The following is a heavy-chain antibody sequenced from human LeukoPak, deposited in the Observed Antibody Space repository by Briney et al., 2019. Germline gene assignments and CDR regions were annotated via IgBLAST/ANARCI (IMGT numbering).Heavy chain of an antibody. J-gene: IGHJ4*02. D-gene: IGHD6-13*01. V-gene: IGHV3-21*01. CDR1: GFTFSSYS. CDR3: ARRPVRAAAGSYFDY. Sequence: PGGSLRLSCAASGFTFSSYSMNWVRQAPGKGLEWVSSISSSSSYIYYADSVKGRFTISRDNAKNSLYLQMNSLRAEDTAVYYCARRPVRAAAGSYFDYWGQGTLVTVSS. CDR2: ISSSSSYI.